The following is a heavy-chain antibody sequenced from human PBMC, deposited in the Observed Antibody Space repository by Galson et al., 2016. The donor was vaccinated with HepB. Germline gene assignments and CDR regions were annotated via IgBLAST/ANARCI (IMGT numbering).Heavy chain of an antibody. CDR2: ISYDASKK. Sequence: SLRLSCAASGFTVSSMTWVRQAPGKGLEWVAVISYDASKKHYADSVKGRFTISRDKSKNTLYLQMNSLRAEDTAVYYCARESYYGGNSLDQYYFDYWGQGTLVTVSS. D-gene: IGHD4-23*01. CDR3: ARESYYGGNSLDQYYFDY. CDR1: GFTVSS. J-gene: IGHJ4*02. V-gene: IGHV3-30*03.